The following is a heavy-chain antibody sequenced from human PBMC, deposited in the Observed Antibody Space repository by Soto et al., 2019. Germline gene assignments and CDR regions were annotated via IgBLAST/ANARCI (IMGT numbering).Heavy chain of an antibody. D-gene: IGHD3-3*01. CDR1: GGTFSSYA. Sequence: SVKVSCKASGGTFSSYAISWVRQAPGQGLEWMGGIIPIFGTANYAQKFQGRVTITADESTSTAYMELSSLRSEDTAVYYCARVRDYDFWSGPTQSYYYGMDVWGQGTTVTVSS. J-gene: IGHJ6*02. CDR2: IIPIFGTA. CDR3: ARVRDYDFWSGPTQSYYYGMDV. V-gene: IGHV1-69*13.